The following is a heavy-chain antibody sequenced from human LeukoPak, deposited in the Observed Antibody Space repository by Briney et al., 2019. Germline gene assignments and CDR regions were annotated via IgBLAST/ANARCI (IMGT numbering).Heavy chain of an antibody. J-gene: IGHJ4*02. CDR2: IYHSGST. CDR1: GGSISSYY. D-gene: IGHD5-24*01. CDR3: ARGRGRDGDNLVS. Sequence: SETLSLTCTVSGGSISSYYWSWIRQPPGKGLEWIGNIYHSGSTYYNPSLKSRVTISVDTSKNQFSLRLTSVTAADTAVYYCARGRGRDGDNLVSWSQGTLVTVSS. V-gene: IGHV4-59*01.